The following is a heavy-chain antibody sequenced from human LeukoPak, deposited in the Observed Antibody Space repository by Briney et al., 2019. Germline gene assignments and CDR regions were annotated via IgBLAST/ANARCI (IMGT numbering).Heavy chain of an antibody. Sequence: GGSLRLSCAASGFTFSSYSMNWVRQAPGKGLEWVSSISSSSSYIYYADSVKGRFTISRDNAKNSLYLQMNSLRAEDTAVYYCARVRDSGSYSFDYWGQGTLVTVSS. D-gene: IGHD1-26*01. CDR2: ISSSSSYI. CDR1: GFTFSSYS. J-gene: IGHJ4*02. CDR3: ARVRDSGSYSFDY. V-gene: IGHV3-21*01.